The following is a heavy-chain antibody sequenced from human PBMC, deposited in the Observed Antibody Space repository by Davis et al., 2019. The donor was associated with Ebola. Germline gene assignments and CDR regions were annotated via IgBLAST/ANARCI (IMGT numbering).Heavy chain of an antibody. CDR2: TYHSGST. J-gene: IGHJ5*02. Sequence: SQTLSLTCAVSGGSISSGGYSWSWIRQPPGKGLEWIGYTYHSGSTYYNPSLKSRVTISVDRSKNQFSLKLSSVTAADTAVYYGARGKPFGSSFWFDPWGQGTLVTVSS. CDR3: ARGKPFGSSFWFDP. D-gene: IGHD6-13*01. CDR1: GGSISSGGYS. V-gene: IGHV4-30-2*01.